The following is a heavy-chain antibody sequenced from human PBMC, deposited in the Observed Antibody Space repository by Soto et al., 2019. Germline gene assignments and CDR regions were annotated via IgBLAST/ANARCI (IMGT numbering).Heavy chain of an antibody. Sequence: QVHLVESGGGVVQPGRSLTLSCTASGFAFSNYGIHWVRQSPGMGLEWVAVIWSDGTKKFYAGSVRGRFTISRDNSKNTKYLQMNRLRAEDTAVYCCARGWWEEPAGKETVTQFDYWGQGTLVTVSS. CDR3: ARGWWEEPAGKETVTQFDY. V-gene: IGHV3-33*01. CDR2: IWSDGTKK. D-gene: IGHD6-13*01. CDR1: GFAFSNYG. J-gene: IGHJ4*02.